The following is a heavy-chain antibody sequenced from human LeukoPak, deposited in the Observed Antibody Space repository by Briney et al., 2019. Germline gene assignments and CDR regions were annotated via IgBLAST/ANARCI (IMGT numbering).Heavy chain of an antibody. CDR1: GVTFSSHG. J-gene: IGHJ4*02. Sequence: GGSLRLSCAASGVTFSSHGMSWVRQAPGKGLEWVSTISGSGYNTYYADSVKGRFTISRDNAKNSLYLQMNSLRAEDTAVYYCARVALGGWDLDYWGQGTLVTVSS. V-gene: IGHV3-21*01. CDR3: ARVALGGWDLDY. D-gene: IGHD6-19*01. CDR2: ISGSGYNT.